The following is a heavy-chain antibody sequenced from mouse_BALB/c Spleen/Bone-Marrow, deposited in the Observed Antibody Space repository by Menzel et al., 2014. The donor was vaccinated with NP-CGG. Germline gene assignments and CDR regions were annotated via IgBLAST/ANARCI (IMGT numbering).Heavy chain of an antibody. D-gene: IGHD2-4*01. Sequence: EVQGVESGGGLVKPGGSLKLSCAASGFTFSSYAMSWVRQTPEKRLEWVATISSGGSYTYYPDSVKGRFTISRDNAKNTLYLQMSSLRSEDTAMYYCARHDYAYLGQGTLVTVSA. CDR2: ISSGGSYT. J-gene: IGHJ3*01. V-gene: IGHV5-9-3*01. CDR3: ARHDYAY. CDR1: GFTFSSYA.